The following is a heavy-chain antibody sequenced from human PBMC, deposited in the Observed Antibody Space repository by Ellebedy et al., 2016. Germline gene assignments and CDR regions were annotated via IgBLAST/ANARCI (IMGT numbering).Heavy chain of an antibody. D-gene: IGHD2-15*01. CDR3: ARGDIVVVVAATLIDY. V-gene: IGHV3-33*01. J-gene: IGHJ4*02. Sequence: LSLTCAASGFAFSRYGMHWVRQAPGKGLEWVAVIWYDGSNKYYADSVKGRFTISRDNSKNTLYLQMNSLRAEDTAVYYCARGDIVVVVAATLIDYWGQGTLVTVSS. CDR2: IWYDGSNK. CDR1: GFAFSRYG.